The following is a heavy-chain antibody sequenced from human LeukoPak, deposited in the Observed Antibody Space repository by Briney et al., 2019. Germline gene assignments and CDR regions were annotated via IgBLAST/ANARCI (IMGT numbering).Heavy chain of an antibody. CDR2: INPSGCST. CDR1: GYTFTSYY. Sequence: ASVQFSCKASGYTFTSYYMHWVRRAPGQGREWMGIINPSGCSTSYAQKLQGRVTMTRDMSTSTVYLELTSLRSEDTAVYYCARPRRWLILRLDYWGQGTLVTVSS. D-gene: IGHD3-22*01. CDR3: ARPRRWLILRLDY. J-gene: IGHJ4*02. V-gene: IGHV1-46*04.